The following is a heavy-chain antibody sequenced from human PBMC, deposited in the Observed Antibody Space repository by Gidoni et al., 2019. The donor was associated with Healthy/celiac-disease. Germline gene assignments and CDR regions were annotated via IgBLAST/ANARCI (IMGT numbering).Heavy chain of an antibody. CDR3: ARMWYRYGNFDY. V-gene: IGHV3-33*01. Sequence: QVQLVESGGGVVQPGSSLRLSCAASGFTFSHFGMHWVRQGPGKGLEWVAVIWYDGSNKDYADSVKGRFTISRDNSKNTLYLQMNSLRAEDAAVYYCARMWYRYGNFDYWGQGTLVTVSS. CDR2: IWYDGSNK. CDR1: GFTFSHFG. J-gene: IGHJ4*02. D-gene: IGHD5-18*01.